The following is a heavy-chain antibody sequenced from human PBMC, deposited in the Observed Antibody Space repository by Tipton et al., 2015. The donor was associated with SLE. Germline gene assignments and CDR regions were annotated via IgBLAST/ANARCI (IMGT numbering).Heavy chain of an antibody. CDR2: INYSGTT. Sequence: TLSLTCTVSGVSIRSHYWSWIRQSPGKGLEWIGYINYSGTTNFNPSLKSRVTISVDTSNNQFSLKLSSVTAADTAVYYCARVLRVAQGVISSFDYWGQGTLATVSS. J-gene: IGHJ4*02. D-gene: IGHD3-10*01. V-gene: IGHV4-59*11. CDR3: ARVLRVAQGVISSFDY. CDR1: GVSIRSHY.